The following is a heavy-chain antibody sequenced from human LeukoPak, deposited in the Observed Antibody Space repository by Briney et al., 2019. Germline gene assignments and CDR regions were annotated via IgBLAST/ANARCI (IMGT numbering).Heavy chain of an antibody. J-gene: IGHJ4*02. CDR3: ARLYSSGWYFDY. Sequence: GGSLRLSCAASGFTFSSSWMSWLRQAPGKGLEWVADIKEDGSAKYYVDSVKGRFTISRDNAKNSLYLQMNSLRAEDTAVYYCARLYSSGWYFDYWGQGTLVTVSS. V-gene: IGHV3-7*01. D-gene: IGHD6-19*01. CDR2: IKEDGSAK. CDR1: GFTFSSSW.